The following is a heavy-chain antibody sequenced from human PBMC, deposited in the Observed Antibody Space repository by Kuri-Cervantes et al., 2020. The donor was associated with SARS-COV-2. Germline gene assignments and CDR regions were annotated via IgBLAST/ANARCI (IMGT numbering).Heavy chain of an antibody. CDR1: GGSISSYY. V-gene: IGHV4-4*07. Sequence: SETLSLTCTVSGGSISSYYWSWIRQPAGKGLEWIGCIDNSGSTNYSPSLKSRVTISVDTSKNQFSLKLSSVTAADTAVYFCARDYSDYFDYWGQGTLVTVSS. J-gene: IGHJ4*02. CDR3: ARDYSDYFDY. CDR2: IDNSGST. D-gene: IGHD5-18*01.